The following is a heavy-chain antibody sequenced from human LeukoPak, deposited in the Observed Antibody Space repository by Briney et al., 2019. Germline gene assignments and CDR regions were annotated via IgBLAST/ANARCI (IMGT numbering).Heavy chain of an antibody. J-gene: IGHJ4*02. D-gene: IGHD3-22*01. Sequence: GGSLRLSCSASGFNFNNYEMNWVRQAPGKGLEWVSYISSRGTTIYYADSVKGRFTISRDNAKNSLYLQMNSLRAGDTAVYYCAREDYDSSGYFYWGQGTLVTVSS. V-gene: IGHV3-48*03. CDR1: GFNFNNYE. CDR3: AREDYDSSGYFY. CDR2: ISSRGTTI.